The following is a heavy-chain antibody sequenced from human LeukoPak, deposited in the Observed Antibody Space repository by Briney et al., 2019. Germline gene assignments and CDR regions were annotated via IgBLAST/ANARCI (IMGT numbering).Heavy chain of an antibody. J-gene: IGHJ3*02. CDR1: GYTLTELS. Sequence: ASVKVSCKVSGYTLTELSMHWVRQAPGKGLEWMGGFDPEDGETIYAQKFQGRVTMTEDTSTDTAYMELSSLRSEDTAVYYCATVPYDSSGYYLSGAFDIWGQGTMVTVSS. V-gene: IGHV1-24*01. D-gene: IGHD3-22*01. CDR3: ATVPYDSSGYYLSGAFDI. CDR2: FDPEDGET.